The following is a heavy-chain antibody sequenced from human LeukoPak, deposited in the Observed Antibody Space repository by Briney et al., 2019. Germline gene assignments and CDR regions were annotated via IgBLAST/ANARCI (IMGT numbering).Heavy chain of an antibody. J-gene: IGHJ2*01. CDR2: ISSSSSYI. D-gene: IGHD3-16*01. Sequence: GGSLRLSCAASGFTFSSYSMNWVRQAPGKGLEWVSSISSSSSYIYYADSVKGRFTISRDNAKNSLYLQMNSLRAEDTAVYYCARGDPRPYWYFDLWGRGTLVTVSS. V-gene: IGHV3-21*01. CDR3: ARGDPRPYWYFDL. CDR1: GFTFSSYS.